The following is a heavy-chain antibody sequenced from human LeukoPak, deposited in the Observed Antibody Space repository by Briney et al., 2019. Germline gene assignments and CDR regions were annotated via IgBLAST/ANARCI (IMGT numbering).Heavy chain of an antibody. J-gene: IGHJ4*02. CDR1: GFTFSSSW. CDR3: VREGLFY. D-gene: IGHD3-22*01. CDR2: MSSDGSVT. V-gene: IGHV3-74*01. Sequence: QPGGSLRLSCAASGFTFSSSWMHWVRQAPGKGLVWVSRMSSDGSVTTYADYVKGRFTISGDNAKNTVYLQMNSLRVEDTGVYYCVREGLFYWGQGTLVTVSS.